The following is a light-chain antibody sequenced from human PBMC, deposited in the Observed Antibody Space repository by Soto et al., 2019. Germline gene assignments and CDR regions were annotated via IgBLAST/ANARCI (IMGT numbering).Light chain of an antibody. J-gene: IGKJ2*01. CDR2: EAS. V-gene: IGKV1-5*03. Sequence: DIPMTQSPSTLSASVGDRVTITCRASQSISSWLAWYQQKPGTAPKVLIYEASTLETGVPSRFSGIRSGTEFTLTVSSLQTDDFANYYYQQYNDSFPYTFGQGTKLEIK. CDR1: QSISSW. CDR3: QQYNDSFPYT.